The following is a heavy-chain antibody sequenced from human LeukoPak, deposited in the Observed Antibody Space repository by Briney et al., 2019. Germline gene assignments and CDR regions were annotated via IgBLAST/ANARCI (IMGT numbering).Heavy chain of an antibody. D-gene: IGHD3-10*01. Sequence: GRSLRLSCAAPGFTFSSYAMHWVRQAPGKGLEWVAVISYDGSNKYYADSVKGRFTISRDNSKNTLYLQMNSLRAEDTAVYYCARDLVRGVIISHRAFDYWGQGTLVTVSS. J-gene: IGHJ4*02. CDR1: GFTFSSYA. V-gene: IGHV3-30*01. CDR3: ARDLVRGVIISHRAFDY. CDR2: ISYDGSNK.